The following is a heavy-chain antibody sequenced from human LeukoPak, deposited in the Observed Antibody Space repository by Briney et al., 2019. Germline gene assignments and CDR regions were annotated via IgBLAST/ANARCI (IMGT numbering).Heavy chain of an antibody. CDR3: ARGGYSSSHHFHY. J-gene: IGHJ4*02. V-gene: IGHV3-48*03. D-gene: IGHD6-6*01. Sequence: GGSLRLSCAASGFTFSSYEMNWVRQAPGKGLEWVSYISSSGSTIYYAESVKGRFTISRDNAKNSLYLQMNSLRAEDTAVYHCARGGYSSSHHFHYWGQGTLVTVSS. CDR1: GFTFSSYE. CDR2: ISSSGSTI.